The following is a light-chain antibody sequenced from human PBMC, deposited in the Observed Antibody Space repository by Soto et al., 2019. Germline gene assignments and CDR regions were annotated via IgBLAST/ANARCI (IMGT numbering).Light chain of an antibody. J-gene: IGLJ2*01. CDR3: ASWDDSLNGPV. Sequence: QSVLTQTPSASGTPGQRVAISCSGSSSNIAINSVSWYQKVPGTAPKLLIHSSQQRPSGVPDRFSGSKSGSSASLAISELQSEDEGDYYCASWDDSLNGPVFGGGTKLTVL. CDR1: SSNIAINS. V-gene: IGLV1-44*01. CDR2: SSQ.